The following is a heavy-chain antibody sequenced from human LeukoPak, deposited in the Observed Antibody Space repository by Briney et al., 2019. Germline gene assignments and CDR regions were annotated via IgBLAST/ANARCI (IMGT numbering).Heavy chain of an antibody. CDR1: GGSFSGYY. V-gene: IGHV4-34*01. CDR3: ARQWLVSPLFDY. D-gene: IGHD6-19*01. Sequence: SETLSLTCAVYGGSFSGYYCTWIRHPPGKGLEWIGEINHSGSTNYNPSLKSRVTISVDTSKNQLSLKLSSMTAADTAVYYCARQWLVSPLFDYWGQGTLVTVSA. CDR2: INHSGST. J-gene: IGHJ4*02.